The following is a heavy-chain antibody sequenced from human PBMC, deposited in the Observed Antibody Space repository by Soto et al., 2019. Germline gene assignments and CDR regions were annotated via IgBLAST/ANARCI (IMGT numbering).Heavy chain of an antibody. Sequence: GGSLRLSCAASGFTFSSYAMSWVRQAPGKGLEWVSAISGSGGSTYYADSVKGRFTISRDNSKNTLYLQMNSLRAEDTAVYYCAKRAPVPNCSGGSCYSDWYFDLWGRGTLVTVSS. CDR3: AKRAPVPNCSGGSCYSDWYFDL. V-gene: IGHV3-23*01. CDR2: ISGSGGST. D-gene: IGHD2-15*01. CDR1: GFTFSSYA. J-gene: IGHJ2*01.